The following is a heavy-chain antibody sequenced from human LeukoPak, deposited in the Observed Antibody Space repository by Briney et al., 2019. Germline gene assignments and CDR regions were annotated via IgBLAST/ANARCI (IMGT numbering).Heavy chain of an antibody. CDR3: ARSHYYETSGYFSYYYGLDV. J-gene: IGHJ6*02. D-gene: IGHD3-22*01. Sequence: PGGSLRLSCEASGFNFSSYWMHWVRQAPGKGLLWVSRTNNDGSSTREADSVKGRITISRDNAKNTLYLQMNSLRAEDTAVYYCARSHYYETSGYFSYYYGLDVWGQGTTVTVSS. CDR1: GFNFSSYW. CDR2: TNNDGSST. V-gene: IGHV3-74*01.